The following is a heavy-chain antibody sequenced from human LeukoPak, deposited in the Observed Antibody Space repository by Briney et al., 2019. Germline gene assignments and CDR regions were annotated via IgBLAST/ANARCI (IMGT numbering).Heavy chain of an antibody. D-gene: IGHD2-15*01. Sequence: GGSLRLSCAASGFTFSSYGMHWVRQAPGKGLEWVAVISYDGSNKYYADSVKGRFTISRDNPKNTPYLQMNSLRAEDTAVYYCAKDGSDFVVVPWYFDYWGQGTLVTVSS. J-gene: IGHJ4*02. V-gene: IGHV3-30*18. CDR3: AKDGSDFVVVPWYFDY. CDR1: GFTFSSYG. CDR2: ISYDGSNK.